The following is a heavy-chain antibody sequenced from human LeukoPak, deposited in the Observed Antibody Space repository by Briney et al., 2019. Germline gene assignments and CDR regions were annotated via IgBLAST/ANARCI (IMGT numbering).Heavy chain of an antibody. CDR1: GGTFSSYA. D-gene: IGHD6-19*01. CDR3: ARIAVAGTFWFDP. J-gene: IGHJ5*02. CDR2: IIPIFGTA. Sequence: ASVKVSCKASGGTFSSYAISWVRQAPGQGLEWMGGIIPIFGTANYAQKFQGRVTITADKSTSTAYMELSSLRSEDTAVYYCARIAVAGTFWFDPWGQGTLVTVSS. V-gene: IGHV1-69*06.